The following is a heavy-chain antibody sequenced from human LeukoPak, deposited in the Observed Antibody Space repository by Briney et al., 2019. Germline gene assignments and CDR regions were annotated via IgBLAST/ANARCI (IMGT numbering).Heavy chain of an antibody. V-gene: IGHV3-7*01. CDR2: INLDGSEK. D-gene: IGHD2-15*01. CDR1: GFTFSSYW. J-gene: IGHJ4*02. CDR3: ATTSRYCSDTACKSFDY. Sequence: PGGSLRLSCAASGFTFSSYWMSWVRQAPGKGLEWVANINLDGSEKYYVDSVKGRFTIPRDNAENSLYLQMNSLRADDTAVYYCATTSRYCSDTACKSFDYWGQGTLVTVSS.